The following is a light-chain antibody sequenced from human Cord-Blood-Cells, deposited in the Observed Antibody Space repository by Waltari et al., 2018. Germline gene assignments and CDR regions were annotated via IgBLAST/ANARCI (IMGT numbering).Light chain of an antibody. V-gene: IGKV1-39*01. CDR3: QQSYSTPST. J-gene: IGKJ2*01. CDR2: AAS. Sequence: DIQMTQSPSSLSASVGDRVTITCRASQSISSYLNWYQQKPGKAPKLLIYAASSLQSGVPSMFSGSGSGTDFTLTISSLQPEEFATYYCQQSYSTPSTFGQGTKLEIK. CDR1: QSISSY.